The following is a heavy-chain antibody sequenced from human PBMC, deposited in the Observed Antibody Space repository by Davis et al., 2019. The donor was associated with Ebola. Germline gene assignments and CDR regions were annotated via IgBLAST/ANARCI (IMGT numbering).Heavy chain of an antibody. Sequence: HSQTLSLTCAISGDSVSGNNGAWNWIRQSPSRGLEWLGRTYFTSKWYNDYAVSVKSRITINLDTSKNHFSLQLSSVTPEDTAVYYCAGLPWNSKSFDYWGQGTLVTVSS. CDR2: TYFTSKWYN. CDR1: GDSVSGNNGA. V-gene: IGHV6-1*01. D-gene: IGHD1-7*01. J-gene: IGHJ4*02. CDR3: AGLPWNSKSFDY.